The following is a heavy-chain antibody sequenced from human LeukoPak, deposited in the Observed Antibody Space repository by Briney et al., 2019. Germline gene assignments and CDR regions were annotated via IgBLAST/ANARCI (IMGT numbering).Heavy chain of an antibody. V-gene: IGHV1-8*01. D-gene: IGHD3-3*01. CDR3: ARDKFLEWSSGFYGMDV. CDR1: GYTFTSYD. J-gene: IGHJ6*02. CDR2: MNPNSGNT. Sequence: ASVKVSCKASGYTFTSYDINWVRQATGQGLEWMGWMNPNSGNTGYAQKFQGKVTITADESTSTAYMELSSLRSEDTAVYYCARDKFLEWSSGFYGMDVWGQGTTVMVSS.